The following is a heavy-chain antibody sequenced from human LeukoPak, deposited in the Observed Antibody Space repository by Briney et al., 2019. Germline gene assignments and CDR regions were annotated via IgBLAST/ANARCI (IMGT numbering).Heavy chain of an antibody. Sequence: GGSLRLSCAASGFTFSSYAMSWVRQAPGKGLEWVSAISGSGGSTYYADSVKGRFTISRDNAKNSLYLQMNSLRAEDTAVYYCAREEGNYYDSSGYSTNYFDYWGQGTLVTVSS. CDR1: GFTFSSYA. D-gene: IGHD3-22*01. V-gene: IGHV3-23*01. CDR2: ISGSGGST. J-gene: IGHJ4*02. CDR3: AREEGNYYDSSGYSTNYFDY.